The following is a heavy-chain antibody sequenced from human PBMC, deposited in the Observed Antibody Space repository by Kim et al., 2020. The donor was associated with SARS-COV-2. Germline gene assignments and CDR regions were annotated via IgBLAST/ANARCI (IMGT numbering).Heavy chain of an antibody. V-gene: IGHV4-39*01. CDR3: ARHDYDFWSVVGVDV. CDR2: IYYSGST. Sequence: SETLSLTCTVSGGSISSSSYYWGWIRQPPGKGLEWIGSIYYSGSTYYNPSLKSRVTISVDTSKNQFSLKLSSVTAADTAVYYCARHDYDFWSVVGVDVWGQGTTVTVSS. CDR1: GGSISSSSYY. D-gene: IGHD3-3*01. J-gene: IGHJ6*02.